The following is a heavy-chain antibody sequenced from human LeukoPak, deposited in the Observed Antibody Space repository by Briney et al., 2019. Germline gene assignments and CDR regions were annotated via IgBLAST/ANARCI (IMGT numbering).Heavy chain of an antibody. J-gene: IGHJ1*01. V-gene: IGHV3-74*01. CDR1: GFTFSSYW. D-gene: IGHD3-22*01. Sequence: PGGSLRLSCAASGFTFSSYWMHWVRQAPGKGLVWVTRIKSDGSTRYADSVKGRFTISRDNAKNTVSLQMTSLRAEDTGVYYCARAPSEIGGYYPEYFRHWGQGTLVIVSS. CDR3: ARAPSEIGGYYPEYFRH. CDR2: IKSDGST.